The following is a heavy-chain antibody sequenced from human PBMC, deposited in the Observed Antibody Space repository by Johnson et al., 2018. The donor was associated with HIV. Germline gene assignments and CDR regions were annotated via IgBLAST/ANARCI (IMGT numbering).Heavy chain of an antibody. V-gene: IGHV3-30*18. Sequence: QVQLVESGGGVVQPWRSLRLSCAASGFTLSTYGMHWVRQAPGKGLEWVAVISYDGSNKYYADSVKGRFTTSRDNSKNTLYLQMNILRSEDTAVYYCAKDRYIKGASTGFDIWGQGTMVTVSS. CDR3: AKDRYIKGASTGFDI. CDR2: ISYDGSNK. J-gene: IGHJ3*02. CDR1: GFTLSTYG. D-gene: IGHD1-26*01.